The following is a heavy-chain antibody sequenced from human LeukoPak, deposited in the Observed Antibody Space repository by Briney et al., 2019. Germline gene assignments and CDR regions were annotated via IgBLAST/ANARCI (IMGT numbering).Heavy chain of an antibody. CDR3: ARFEYSSSSFDY. Sequence: LETLSLTCTVSGGSISSYYWSWIRQPPGKGLEWIGYIYYSGSTNYNPSLKSRVTISVDTSKNQFSLKLSSVTAADTAVYYCARFEYSSSSFDYWGQGTLVTVSS. D-gene: IGHD6-6*01. CDR1: GGSISSYY. J-gene: IGHJ4*02. CDR2: IYYSGST. V-gene: IGHV4-59*01.